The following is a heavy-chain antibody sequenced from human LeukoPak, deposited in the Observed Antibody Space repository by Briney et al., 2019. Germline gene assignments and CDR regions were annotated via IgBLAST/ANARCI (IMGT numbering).Heavy chain of an antibody. V-gene: IGHV3-53*01. CDR1: GFTVSTNY. Sequence: VGSLRLSCAASGFTVSTNYMGWVRQAPGRGLEWVSVIYTGGGTYYADSVKGRFSISRDTSKNILYLQMNSLRVEDTAVYYCARGGEKWLVYFDFWGQGTLVTVSS. J-gene: IGHJ4*02. D-gene: IGHD6-19*01. CDR2: IYTGGGT. CDR3: ARGGEKWLVYFDF.